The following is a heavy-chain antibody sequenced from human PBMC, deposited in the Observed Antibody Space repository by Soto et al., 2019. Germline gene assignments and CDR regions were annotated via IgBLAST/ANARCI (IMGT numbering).Heavy chain of an antibody. CDR1: GGSISSYY. J-gene: IGHJ6*03. V-gene: IGHV4-59*01. CDR2: IYYSGST. CDR3: ARARSIAVGWGYYYYMDV. D-gene: IGHD6-19*01. Sequence: SETLSLTCTVSGGSISSYYWSWIRQPPGKGLEWIGYIYYSGSTNYNPSLKSRVTISVDTSKNQFSLKLSSVTAADTAVYYCARARSIAVGWGYYYYMDVWGKGTTVTVSS.